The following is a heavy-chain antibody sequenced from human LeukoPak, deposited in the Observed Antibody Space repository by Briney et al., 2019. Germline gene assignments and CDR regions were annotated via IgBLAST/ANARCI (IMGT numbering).Heavy chain of an antibody. D-gene: IGHD6-13*01. Sequence: SETLSLTCAVYGGSFSGYYWSWIRQPPGKGLEWIGEINHSGSTNYNPSLKSRVTISVDTSKNQFSLKPSSVTAADTAVYYCARFLYSSTPFDPWGQGTLVTVSS. CDR2: INHSGST. V-gene: IGHV4-34*01. CDR1: GGSFSGYY. J-gene: IGHJ5*02. CDR3: ARFLYSSTPFDP.